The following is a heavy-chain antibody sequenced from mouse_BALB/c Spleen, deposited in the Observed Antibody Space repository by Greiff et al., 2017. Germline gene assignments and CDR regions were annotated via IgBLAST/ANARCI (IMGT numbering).Heavy chain of an antibody. CDR3: ARTMGSRRGYYAMDY. D-gene: IGHD2-4*01. V-gene: IGHV1-7*01. CDR2: INPSTGYT. Sequence: VQLQESGAELAKPGASVKMSCKASGYTFTSYWMHWVKQRPGQGLEWIGYINPSTGYTEYNQKFKDKATLTADKSSSTAYMQLSSLTSEDSAVYYCARTMGSRRGYYAMDYWGQGTSVTVSS. J-gene: IGHJ4*01. CDR1: GYTFTSYW.